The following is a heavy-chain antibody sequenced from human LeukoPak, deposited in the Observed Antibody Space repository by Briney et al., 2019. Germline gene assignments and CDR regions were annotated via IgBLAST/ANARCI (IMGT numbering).Heavy chain of an antibody. V-gene: IGHV4-59*01. CDR2: IYYSGST. Sequence: KPSETLSLTCTVSGGSISSYYWSWIRQPPGKGLEWIGYIYYSGSTNYNPSLKSRVTISVDTSKNQFSLKLSSVTAADTAVYYCARRGDDCSSTSCYYYGGYNWFDPWGQGTLVTVSS. CDR1: GGSISSYY. D-gene: IGHD2-2*01. CDR3: ARRGDDCSSTSCYYYGGYNWFDP. J-gene: IGHJ5*02.